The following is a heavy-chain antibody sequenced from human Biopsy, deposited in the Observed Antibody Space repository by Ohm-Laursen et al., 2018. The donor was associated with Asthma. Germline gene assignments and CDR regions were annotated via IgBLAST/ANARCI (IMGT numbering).Heavy chain of an antibody. CDR1: GDSFSNYA. J-gene: IGHJ6*02. V-gene: IGHV1-69*01. CDR2: LIPVLGTP. Sequence: SSVKVSCNASGDSFSNYAISWVRQAPGQGLEWMGGLIPVLGTPDHAQMFEGRVTITADESTSTAYMELSSLSSGDTAVYYCARGYSGSDRIVYYYSGLEVWGQGTTVTVSS. D-gene: IGHD5-12*01. CDR3: ARGYSGSDRIVYYYSGLEV.